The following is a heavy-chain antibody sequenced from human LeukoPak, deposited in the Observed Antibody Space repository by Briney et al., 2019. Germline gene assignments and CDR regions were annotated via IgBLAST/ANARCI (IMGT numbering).Heavy chain of an antibody. CDR3: AKAELLWFGELSFDY. J-gene: IGHJ4*02. Sequence: PGGSLRLSCAASGFTFSSYGMHWVRQAPGKGLEWVAVISYDGSNKYYADSVKGRFTISRDNSKNTPYLQMNSLRAEDTAVYYCAKAELLWFGELSFDYWGQGTLVTVSS. CDR2: ISYDGSNK. CDR1: GFTFSSYG. V-gene: IGHV3-30*18. D-gene: IGHD3-10*01.